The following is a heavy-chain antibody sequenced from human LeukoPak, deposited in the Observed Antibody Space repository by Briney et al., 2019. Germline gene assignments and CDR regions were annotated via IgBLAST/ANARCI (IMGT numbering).Heavy chain of an antibody. Sequence: GRSLRLSCAASGFTFSSYGMHWVRQAPGKGLEWVAVIWYDGSNKYHADSVKGRFTISRDNSKNTLYLQINSLRAEDTAVYYCAKTEVPDTHYYYYYMDVWGKGSTVTVSS. CDR3: AKTEVPDTHYYYYYMDV. CDR1: GFTFSSYG. CDR2: IWYDGSNK. D-gene: IGHD2-2*01. V-gene: IGHV3-33*03. J-gene: IGHJ6*03.